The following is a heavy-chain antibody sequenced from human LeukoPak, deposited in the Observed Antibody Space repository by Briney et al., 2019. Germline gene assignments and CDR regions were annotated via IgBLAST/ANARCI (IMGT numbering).Heavy chain of an antibody. CDR2: ISYDGSNK. V-gene: IGHV3-30*03. J-gene: IGHJ6*02. CDR1: GFTFSNYA. CDR3: ARVFYYNSAGMAV. D-gene: IGHD3-10*01. Sequence: GGSLRLSCAASGFTFSNYAMHWVRQAPGKGLEWVAVISYDGSNKYYADSVKGRFTLSRDNSKNTLYLQMNSLRAEDTAVYYCARVFYYNSAGMAVWGQGTTVTVSS.